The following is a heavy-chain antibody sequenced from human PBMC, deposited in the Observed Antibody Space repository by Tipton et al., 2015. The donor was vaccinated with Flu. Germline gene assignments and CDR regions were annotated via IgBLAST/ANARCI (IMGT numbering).Heavy chain of an antibody. D-gene: IGHD3/OR15-3a*01. J-gene: IGHJ4*02. CDR3: AMTLGS. V-gene: IGHV3-48*03. Sequence: GFLRLSCVASGFSFSDYEMNWVRQGPEKGLEWVSYISNSGSFIRYADSVRGRFTISRDNAKNSLYLQMNSLSAEDSGVYYCAMTLGSWGQGTLVTVSS. CDR1: GFSFSDYE. CDR2: ISNSGSFI.